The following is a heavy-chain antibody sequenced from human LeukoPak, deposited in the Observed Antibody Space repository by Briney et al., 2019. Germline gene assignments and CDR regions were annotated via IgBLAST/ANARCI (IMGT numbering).Heavy chain of an antibody. CDR1: GFTLSSYS. Sequence: PGGSLRLSCAASGFTLSSYSMNWVRQAPGKGLEWVSYISSGSGAIYYADSVKGRFTISRDNAKNSLYLQMNSLRVEDTAVYYCASQPDGILTPFDPWGQGTLVTVSS. D-gene: IGHD3-9*01. CDR2: ISSGSGAI. J-gene: IGHJ5*02. CDR3: ASQPDGILTPFDP. V-gene: IGHV3-48*04.